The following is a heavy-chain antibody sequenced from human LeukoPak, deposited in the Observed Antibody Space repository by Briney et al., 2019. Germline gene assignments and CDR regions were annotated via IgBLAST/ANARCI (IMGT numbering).Heavy chain of an antibody. CDR2: ISAYNGNT. Sequence: SVKVSCKASGYTFTSYGISWVRQAPGQGLEXMGWISAYNGNTNYAQKLQGRVTMTTDTSTSTAYMELRSLRSDDTAVYYCARDPRGGYCSSTSCYAIFDYWGQGTLVTVSS. CDR1: GYTFTSYG. D-gene: IGHD2-2*01. CDR3: ARDPRGGYCSSTSCYAIFDY. J-gene: IGHJ4*02. V-gene: IGHV1-18*01.